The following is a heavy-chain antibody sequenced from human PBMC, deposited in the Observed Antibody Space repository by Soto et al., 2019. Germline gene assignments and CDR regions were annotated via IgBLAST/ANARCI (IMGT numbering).Heavy chain of an antibody. CDR2: IIPILGIA. V-gene: IGHV1-69*08. Sequence: QVQLVQSGAEVKKPGSSVKDSCKASGGTFSSYTISWVRQAPGQGLAWMGGIIPILGIANYPQKFQGRVTITADKSTSTAYMELSSLRSEDTAVYYCARDYQGYYGSGSYWYYFDYWGQGTLVTVSS. CDR1: GGTFSSYT. CDR3: ARDYQGYYGSGSYWYYFDY. D-gene: IGHD3-10*01. J-gene: IGHJ4*02.